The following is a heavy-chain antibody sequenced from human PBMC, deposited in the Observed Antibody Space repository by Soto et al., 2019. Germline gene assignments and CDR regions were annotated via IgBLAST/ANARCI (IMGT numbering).Heavy chain of an antibody. CDR2: IYYSGST. CDR3: ARQRVGKYSSSWYDARYYFDY. Sequence: PSETLSLTCTVSGGSISSSSYYWGWIRQPPGTGLEWIGSIYYSGSTYYNPSLKSRVTISVDTSKNQFSLKLSSVTAADTAVYYCARQRVGKYSSSWYDARYYFDYWGQGTLVTVS. CDR1: GGSISSSSYY. J-gene: IGHJ4*02. V-gene: IGHV4-39*01. D-gene: IGHD6-13*01.